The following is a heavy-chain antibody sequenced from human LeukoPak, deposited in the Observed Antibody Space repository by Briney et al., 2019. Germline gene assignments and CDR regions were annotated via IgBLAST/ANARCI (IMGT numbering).Heavy chain of an antibody. J-gene: IGHJ4*02. CDR3: ARVSLSSRDYFDF. Sequence: GGSLRLSCAASGFSVSSNYMSWVRQVPGTGLEWLSIIHSGGNTYYADSVKGRFTISRDNSQNTLFLQMNSLRVEDTAVYSCARVSLSSRDYFDFWGQGSLVTVSS. CDR1: GFSVSSNY. D-gene: IGHD6-19*01. CDR2: IHSGGNT. V-gene: IGHV3-53*01.